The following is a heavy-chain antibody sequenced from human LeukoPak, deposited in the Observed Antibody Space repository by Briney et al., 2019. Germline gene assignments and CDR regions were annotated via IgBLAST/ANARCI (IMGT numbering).Heavy chain of an antibody. CDR3: ARDYTGGWNDY. D-gene: IGHD7-27*01. CDR2: IREDGSEK. CDR1: GFSFSRYW. J-gene: IGHJ4*02. Sequence: SGGSLRLSCAAAGFSFSRYWMSWVRQAKGKGLECVAKIREDGSEKYYVDSVKGRFTISRDNARNSLYLQINSLRAEDTAVYYCARDYTGGWNDYWGQGTLVTVSS. V-gene: IGHV3-7*01.